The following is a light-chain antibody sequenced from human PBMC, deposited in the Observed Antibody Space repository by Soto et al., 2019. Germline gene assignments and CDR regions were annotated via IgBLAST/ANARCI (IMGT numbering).Light chain of an antibody. CDR3: QQYGGSPPLT. Sequence: EIVLTQSPGTLSLSPGERASLSCRASQSVRSSSLAWYQQKPGQPPRLLIYGASSRATGIPDRFSGSGSGTDFTLTISRLEPEDFAVYYCQQYGGSPPLTFGGGTKVEIK. V-gene: IGKV3-20*01. CDR2: GAS. J-gene: IGKJ4*01. CDR1: QSVRSSS.